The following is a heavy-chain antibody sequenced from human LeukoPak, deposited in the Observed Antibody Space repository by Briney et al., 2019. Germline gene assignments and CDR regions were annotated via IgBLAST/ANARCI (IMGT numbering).Heavy chain of an antibody. CDR3: ATHDSAVMVTSAFDF. D-gene: IGHD3-22*01. Sequence: SETLSLTCTVSGASIGSYSWSWIRQAPGKGLEWLGNIHYSGNTNYNPSPSLRGRVTISLDMPKNQFSLNLDSVTAADTAVYYCATHDSAVMVTSAFDFWGQGILVTVSS. V-gene: IGHV4-59*01. J-gene: IGHJ5*01. CDR2: IHYSGNT. CDR1: GASIGSYS.